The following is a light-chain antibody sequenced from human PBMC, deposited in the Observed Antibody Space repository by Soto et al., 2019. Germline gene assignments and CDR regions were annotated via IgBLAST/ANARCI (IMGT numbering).Light chain of an antibody. V-gene: IGKV3-15*01. Sequence: ETVMTQSPATLPESPGERVILTCRASQSGWTSVAWYQQKPGQAPRLLMSAASTRATGIPARFSGSGSGTEFTLTISGLQSEDSAVYYCQQYQRWPSRFGPGTKVEIK. CDR1: QSGWTS. CDR2: AAS. J-gene: IGKJ3*01. CDR3: QQYQRWPSR.